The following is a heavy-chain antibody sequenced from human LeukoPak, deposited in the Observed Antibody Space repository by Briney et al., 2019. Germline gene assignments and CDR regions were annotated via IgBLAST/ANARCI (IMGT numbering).Heavy chain of an antibody. CDR2: IKPDGSEK. V-gene: IGHV3-7*01. CDR1: GFVFSASY. Sequence: GGFLRLSCAASGFVFSASYMSWVRKAPGKGLEWVATIKPDGSEKYHVDSVSGRFTISRDNTNDSLFLQMNSLRVDDTAVYYCVRGGIYWTVSWGQGTLVNVS. CDR3: VRGGIYWTVS. J-gene: IGHJ5*01.